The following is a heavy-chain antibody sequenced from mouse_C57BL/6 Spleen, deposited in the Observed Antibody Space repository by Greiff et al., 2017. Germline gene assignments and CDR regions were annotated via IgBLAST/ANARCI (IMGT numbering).Heavy chain of an antibody. J-gene: IGHJ1*03. Sequence: EVQLQQSGPELVKPGASVKISCKASGYSFTGYYMNWVKQSPEKSLEWIGEINPSTGGTTYNQKFKAKATLTVDKSSSTAYMQLKSLTSEDSAVYYCAGGGNYDWYFDVWGTGTTVTVSS. D-gene: IGHD2-1*01. CDR2: INPSTGGT. CDR3: AGGGNYDWYFDV. V-gene: IGHV1-42*01. CDR1: GYSFTGYY.